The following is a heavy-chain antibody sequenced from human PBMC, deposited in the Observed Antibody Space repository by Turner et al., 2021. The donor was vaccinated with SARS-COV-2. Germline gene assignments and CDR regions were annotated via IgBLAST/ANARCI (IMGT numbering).Heavy chain of an antibody. V-gene: IGHV4-59*08. J-gene: IGHJ4*02. CDR3: ARRGAYTSGYPL. CDR1: GGSISTYY. D-gene: IGHD3-22*01. CDR2: IYYNGST. Sequence: QVQLQESGPGLVKPSETLSLTCTVSGGSISTYYWSWIRQPPGKGLECIGYIYYNGSTNYNPSLKSRVTMSVDTSKNQFSLKLSSVTAADTAVYYCARRGAYTSGYPLWGQGTLVTVSS.